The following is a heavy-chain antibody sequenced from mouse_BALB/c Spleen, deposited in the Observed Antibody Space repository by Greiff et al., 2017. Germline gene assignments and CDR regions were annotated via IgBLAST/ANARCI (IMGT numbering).Heavy chain of an antibody. CDR2: INPSTGYT. D-gene: IGHD2-4*01. V-gene: IGHV1-7*01. Sequence: QVHVKQSGAELAKPGASVKMSCKASGYTFTSYWMHWVKQRPGQGLEWIGYINPSTGYTEYNQKFKDKATLTADKSSSTAYMQLSSLTSEDSAVYYCARYDYEGSMDYWGQGTSVTVSS. CDR1: GYTFTSYW. J-gene: IGHJ4*01. CDR3: ARYDYEGSMDY.